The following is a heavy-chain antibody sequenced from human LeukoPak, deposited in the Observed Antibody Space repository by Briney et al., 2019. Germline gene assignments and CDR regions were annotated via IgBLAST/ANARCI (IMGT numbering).Heavy chain of an antibody. V-gene: IGHV4-34*01. Sequence: SETLSLTCAVYGGSFSGYYWSWIRQPPGKGLEWIGEINHSGSTNYNPSLKSRVTISVDTSKNQFSLKLSSVTAADTAVYYCARGIGADYVWGSYRFIYYFDYWGQGTLVTVSS. CDR3: ARGIGADYVWGSYRFIYYFDY. CDR2: INHSGST. D-gene: IGHD3-16*02. J-gene: IGHJ4*02. CDR1: GGSFSGYY.